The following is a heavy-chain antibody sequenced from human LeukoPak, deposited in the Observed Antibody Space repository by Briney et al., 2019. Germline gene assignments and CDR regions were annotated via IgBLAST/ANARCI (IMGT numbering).Heavy chain of an antibody. CDR3: ARDPGTYYYASGSSHYYYYMDV. CDR1: GYTFTSYD. Sequence: ASVKVSCKASGYTFTSYDINWVRQATGQGLEWMGWMNPNSGNTGYAQKFQGRVTMTRNTSISTAYMELSSLRSEDTAVYYCARDPGTYYYASGSSHYYYYMDVWGKGTTVTVSS. V-gene: IGHV1-8*01. J-gene: IGHJ6*03. D-gene: IGHD3-10*01. CDR2: MNPNSGNT.